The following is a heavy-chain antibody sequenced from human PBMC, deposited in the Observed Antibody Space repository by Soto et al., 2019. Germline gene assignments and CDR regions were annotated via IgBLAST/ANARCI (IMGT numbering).Heavy chain of an antibody. D-gene: IGHD3-22*01. J-gene: IGHJ4*02. CDR1: GFTFSSFG. CDR2: IRGGGKPT. V-gene: IGHV3-23*01. CDR3: AKDITYDSSAYDS. Sequence: EVQLLESGGGLVQPGGSLRFSCAASGFTFSSFGLSWVRQAPGKGLEWDSGIRGGGKPTYYSDPVKGRFTISRDSAKNTLYLQMNSLRTEDTAVYYCAKDITYDSSAYDSWGQGTLVTVSS.